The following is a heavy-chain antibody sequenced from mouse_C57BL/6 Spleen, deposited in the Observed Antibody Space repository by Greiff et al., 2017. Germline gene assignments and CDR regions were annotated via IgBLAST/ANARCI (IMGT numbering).Heavy chain of an antibody. CDR1: GYTFTSYW. Sequence: QVQLQQPGAELVKPGASVKMSCKASGYTFTSYWITWVKQRPGQGLEWIGDIYPGSGSTNYNEKFKSKATLTVDTSSSTPYMQLSSLTSEDSAVYYCARRDYGYYYAMDYWGQGTSVTVSS. J-gene: IGHJ4*01. V-gene: IGHV1-55*01. D-gene: IGHD1-1*02. CDR3: ARRDYGYYYAMDY. CDR2: IYPGSGST.